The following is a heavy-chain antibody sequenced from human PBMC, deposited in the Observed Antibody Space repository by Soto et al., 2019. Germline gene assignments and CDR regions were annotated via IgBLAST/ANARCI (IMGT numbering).Heavy chain of an antibody. J-gene: IGHJ6*02. CDR2: IKQDGSEK. CDR1: VFTFSIHW. CDR3: ERDSDYGEDYNHGLDV. Sequence: GGSLRLSCSASVFTFSIHWMSWVRQAPGNGLEWVANIKQDGSEKNYVDSVKGRFTISRDNAKNSLYLQMNSLRAEDTAVYFCERDSDYGEDYNHGLDVGGQGATATVSS. D-gene: IGHD4-17*01. V-gene: IGHV3-7*01.